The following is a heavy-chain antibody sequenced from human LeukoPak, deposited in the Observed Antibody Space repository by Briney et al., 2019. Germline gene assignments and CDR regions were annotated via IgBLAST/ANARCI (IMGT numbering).Heavy chain of an antibody. J-gene: IGHJ6*03. CDR3: ARLGLFGPPVLRFLESGCYYYMDV. CDR2: IYTSGSI. CDR1: GGSISSYY. V-gene: IGHV4-4*09. Sequence: PSETLSLTRTVSGGSISSYYWRWLRQPPGKGLEGIGHIYTSGSINYNPSLKSRVTISVDTSKNQFTLKLSSVTAADTAVYYGARLGLFGPPVLRFLESGCYYYMDVWGKGTTVTVAS. D-gene: IGHD3-3*01.